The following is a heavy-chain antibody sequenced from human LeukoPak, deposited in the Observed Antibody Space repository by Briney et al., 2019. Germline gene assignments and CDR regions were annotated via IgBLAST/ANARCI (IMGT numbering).Heavy chain of an antibody. CDR1: GGSISSSSYY. D-gene: IGHD4-17*01. CDR3: ARHSTVTTKDTGFDY. V-gene: IGHV4-39*01. Sequence: PSETLSLTCTVSGGSISSSSYYWGWIRQPPGKGLEWIGSIYYSGSTYYNPSLKSRVTISEDTPKNQFSLKLSSVTAADTAVYYCARHSTVTTKDTGFDYWGQGTLVTVSS. J-gene: IGHJ4*02. CDR2: IYYSGST.